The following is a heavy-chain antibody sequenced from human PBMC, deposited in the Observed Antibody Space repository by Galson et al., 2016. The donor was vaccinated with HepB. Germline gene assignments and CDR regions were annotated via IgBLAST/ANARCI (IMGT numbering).Heavy chain of an antibody. CDR2: INHRGDTK. V-gene: IGHV3-48*02. CDR1: GFTFSDYP. D-gene: IGHD3-3*01. J-gene: IGHJ5*02. CDR3: ARDRLTYYDFWSGNPPNWFDP. Sequence: SLRLSCAASGFTFSDYPMNWVRQAPGKGLEWIAYINHRGDTKYYSDSVKGRFTVSRDNGRRSLYLQMTSLRDEDTAEYYCARDRLTYYDFWSGNPPNWFDPWGQGTLVTVSS.